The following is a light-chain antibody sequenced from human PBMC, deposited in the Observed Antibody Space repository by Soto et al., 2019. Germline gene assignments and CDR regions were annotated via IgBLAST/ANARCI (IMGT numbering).Light chain of an antibody. Sequence: EIVMTQSPATLSVSPGERATLSCRASQSVSSSLAWYQQKPGQAPRLLIYGTSTRATGIPARFSGSGSGTEFTLTISSLQSEEFAFYYCQQYNNWPRTFGQGTKVDIK. CDR3: QQYNNWPRT. V-gene: IGKV3-15*01. J-gene: IGKJ1*01. CDR1: QSVSSS. CDR2: GTS.